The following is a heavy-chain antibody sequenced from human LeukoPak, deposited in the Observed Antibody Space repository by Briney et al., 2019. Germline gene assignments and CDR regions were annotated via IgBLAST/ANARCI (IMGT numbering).Heavy chain of an antibody. J-gene: IGHJ6*02. V-gene: IGHV3-30-3*01. Sequence: GGSLRLSCAASGFTFSSYAMHWVRQAPGKGLEWVAIISYDGSNKYYADSVKGRFTISRDNSKNTLYLQMNSVRAEDTAVYYCARPGAPYYYYGMDVWGQGTTDTVSS. D-gene: IGHD4/OR15-4a*01. CDR3: ARPGAPYYYYGMDV. CDR1: GFTFSSYA. CDR2: ISYDGSNK.